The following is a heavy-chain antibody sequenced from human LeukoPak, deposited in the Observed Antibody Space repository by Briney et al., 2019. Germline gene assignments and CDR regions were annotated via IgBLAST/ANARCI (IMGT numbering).Heavy chain of an antibody. CDR2: ISSSSSTI. J-gene: IGHJ4*02. CDR3: ASPFDY. V-gene: IGHV3-48*01. CDR1: GFTFSSYS. Sequence: PGGSLRLSCAASGFTFSSYSMNWVRQAPGKGQEWVSYISSSSSTIYYADSVKGRFTISRDNAKNSLYLQMKSLRAEDTAVYYCASPFDYWGREPWSPSPQ.